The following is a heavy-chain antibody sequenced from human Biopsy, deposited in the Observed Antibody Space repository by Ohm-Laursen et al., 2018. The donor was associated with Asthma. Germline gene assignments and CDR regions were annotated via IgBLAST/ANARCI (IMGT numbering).Heavy chain of an antibody. D-gene: IGHD5-12*01. CDR2: ISYDGNHK. V-gene: IGHV3-30*18. J-gene: IGHJ4*02. Sequence: SLRLSCAASGFMFRSFGMHWVRQAPGKGLEGVAVISYDGNHKFYEDSVKGRFTISRDNSKNTLYLQMNSLRTEDTAVYYCAKRRGYSGHDNDYWGQGTLVIVSS. CDR1: GFMFRSFG. CDR3: AKRRGYSGHDNDY.